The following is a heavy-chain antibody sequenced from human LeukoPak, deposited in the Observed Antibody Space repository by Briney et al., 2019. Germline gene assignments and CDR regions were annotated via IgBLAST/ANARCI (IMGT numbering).Heavy chain of an antibody. J-gene: IGHJ4*02. CDR1: GFTFDDYA. D-gene: IGHD3-22*01. Sequence: PGGSLRLSCAVSGFTFDDYAMHWVRQVPGKGLEWVAGISWNSDTRGYVDSVKGRFTISRDNARNSLYLQMNSLRPDDTAVYYCARAPGTMIVVDYWGQGTLVTISS. CDR2: ISWNSDTR. CDR3: ARAPGTMIVVDY. V-gene: IGHV3-9*01.